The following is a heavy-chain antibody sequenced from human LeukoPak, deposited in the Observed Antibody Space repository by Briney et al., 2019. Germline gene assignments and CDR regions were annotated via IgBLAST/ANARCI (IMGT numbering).Heavy chain of an antibody. CDR2: ISGSGGST. D-gene: IGHD6-19*01. Sequence: GRSLRLSCAASGFTFDDYAMSWVRQAPGKGLEWVSGISGSGGSTHYADSVKGRFTISRDNSKNTLYLQMNSLRAEDTAVYYCAKDRGIAVAGADFDYWGQGTLVTVSS. CDR1: GFTFDDYA. V-gene: IGHV3-23*01. CDR3: AKDRGIAVAGADFDY. J-gene: IGHJ4*02.